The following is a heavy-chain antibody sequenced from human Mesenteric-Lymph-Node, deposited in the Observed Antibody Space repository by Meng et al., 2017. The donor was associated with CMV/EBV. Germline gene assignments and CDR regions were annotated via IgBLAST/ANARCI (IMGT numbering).Heavy chain of an antibody. CDR1: GYTFTGYY. CDR2: IIPILGIA. D-gene: IGHD3-10*01. Sequence: SVKVSCKASGYTFTGYYMHWVRQAPGQGLEWMGGIIPILGIANYAQKFQGRVTITADKSTSTAYMELSSLRSEDTAVYYCARGVIIEGFDYWGQGTLVTVSS. CDR3: ARGVIIEGFDY. J-gene: IGHJ4*02. V-gene: IGHV1-69*10.